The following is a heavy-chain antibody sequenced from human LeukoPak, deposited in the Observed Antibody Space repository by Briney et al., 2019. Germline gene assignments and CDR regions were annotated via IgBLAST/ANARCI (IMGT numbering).Heavy chain of an antibody. J-gene: IGHJ4*02. V-gene: IGHV1-69*04. D-gene: IGHD3-22*01. CDR2: IIPILGIA. CDR1: GGTFSSYA. CDR3: ARGRYYYDSSGYYYRLDYFDY. Sequence: GASVKVSCKASGGTFSSYAISWVRQAPGQGLEWMGRIIPILGIANYAQRFQGRVTITADKSTSTAYMELSGLRSEDTAVYYCARGRYYYDSSGYYYRLDYFDYWGQGTLVTVSS.